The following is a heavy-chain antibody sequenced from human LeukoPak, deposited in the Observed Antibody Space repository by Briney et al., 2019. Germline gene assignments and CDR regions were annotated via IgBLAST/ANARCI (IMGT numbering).Heavy chain of an antibody. Sequence: GGSLRLSCAAPGFSFSGHWMNWVRQPPGKGLEWVANIKGDGSEKYYVDSVKGRFTISRDDAKRTVDLQMDNLRAEDTAIYYCAYRNNFEYWGQGALVTVSS. CDR1: GFSFSGHW. CDR2: IKGDGSEK. CDR3: AYRNNFEY. D-gene: IGHD1-26*01. V-gene: IGHV3-7*05. J-gene: IGHJ4*02.